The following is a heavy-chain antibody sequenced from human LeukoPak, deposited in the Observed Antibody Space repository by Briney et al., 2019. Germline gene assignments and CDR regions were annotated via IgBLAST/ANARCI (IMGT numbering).Heavy chain of an antibody. V-gene: IGHV1-2*04. Sequence: ASVKVSCKASGYTFTGYYMHWVRQAPGQGLEWMGWINPNSGGTNYAQKFQGWVTMTRDTSISTAYMELSRLRSDDTAVYYCARGSMEVGATNDAFDIWGQGTMVTVSS. CDR2: INPNSGGT. CDR3: ARGSMEVGATNDAFDI. D-gene: IGHD1-26*01. J-gene: IGHJ3*02. CDR1: GYTFTGYY.